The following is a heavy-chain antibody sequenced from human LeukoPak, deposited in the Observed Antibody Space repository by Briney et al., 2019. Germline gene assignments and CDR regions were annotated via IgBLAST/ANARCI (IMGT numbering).Heavy chain of an antibody. J-gene: IGHJ4*02. Sequence: ASVTVSFKASGYTFTVYYMHWVRQAPGQGLEWMGWINPNSGGTNYAQKFQGRVTMTRDTSISTAYMELSRLRSDDTAVYYCARDWITMVRGVLDWGQGTLVTVSS. V-gene: IGHV1-2*02. D-gene: IGHD3-10*01. CDR2: INPNSGGT. CDR3: ARDWITMVRGVLD. CDR1: GYTFTVYY.